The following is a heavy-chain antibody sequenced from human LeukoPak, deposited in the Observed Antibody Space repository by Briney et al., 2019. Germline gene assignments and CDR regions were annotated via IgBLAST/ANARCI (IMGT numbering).Heavy chain of an antibody. CDR3: ARLYSSSSGKAFDI. V-gene: IGHV3-48*03. J-gene: IGHJ3*02. Sequence: PGGSLRLSCAASRFTFSGFEMNWVRQAPGKGLEWISYISSSGTTIYYADSVKGRFTMSRDNAKKSLYLQMNSLRAEDTAVYYCARLYSSSSGKAFDIWGQGTMVTVSS. CDR1: RFTFSGFE. D-gene: IGHD6-6*01. CDR2: ISSSGTTI.